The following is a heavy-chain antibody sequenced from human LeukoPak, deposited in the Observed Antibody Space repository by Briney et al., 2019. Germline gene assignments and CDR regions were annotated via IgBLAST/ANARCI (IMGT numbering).Heavy chain of an antibody. CDR1: GYTFTGYY. CDR2: ISPNNGGT. Sequence: GASVKVSCKASGYTFTGYYMHWVRQAPGQGLEWMGWISPNNGGTNYAQKFQGRVTMTRDTSISTAYMELSRLRSDDTAVYYCARGQQWLAQDYWGQGTLVTVSS. V-gene: IGHV1-2*02. D-gene: IGHD6-19*01. CDR3: ARGQQWLAQDY. J-gene: IGHJ4*02.